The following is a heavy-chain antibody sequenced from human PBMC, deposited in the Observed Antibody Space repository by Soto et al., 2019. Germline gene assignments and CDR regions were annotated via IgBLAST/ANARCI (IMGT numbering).Heavy chain of an antibody. V-gene: IGHV1-2*02. CDR2: INPNSGDT. J-gene: IGHJ4*01. Sequence: ASVKVSCKTSGYTFTGYYMHWVRQAPGQGLEWMGWINPNSGDTNYAPKFQGRVTMTRETSFTTVYMDLTRLRSDDTAVYYCARRGDRPIGYFDYWG. CDR3: ARRGDRPIGYFDY. D-gene: IGHD2-21*01. CDR1: GYTFTGYY.